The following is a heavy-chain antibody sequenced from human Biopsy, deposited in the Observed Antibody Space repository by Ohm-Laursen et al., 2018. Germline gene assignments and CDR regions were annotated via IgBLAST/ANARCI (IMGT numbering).Heavy chain of an antibody. CDR2: IWYDGSNK. CDR3: ATELLPPGVGGPWLES. Sequence: SLRLSCSASGFTFSNYGMHWVRQAPGKGLEWLAVIWYDGSNKYYGDSVQGRFTISRDNSKNTVYLQMNSLRAADTAKYYCATELLPPGVGGPWLESWGQGISVTVSS. V-gene: IGHV3-33*01. D-gene: IGHD3-10*01. J-gene: IGHJ5*01. CDR1: GFTFSNYG.